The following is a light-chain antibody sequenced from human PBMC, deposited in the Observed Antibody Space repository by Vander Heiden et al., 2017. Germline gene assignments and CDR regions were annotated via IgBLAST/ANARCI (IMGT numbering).Light chain of an antibody. J-gene: IGLJ1*01. Sequence: YVLTQTHSVSVAPGQTARIPCGGNNIATRSVHWYQHKPGQAPILVVYDDSDRPSGIPERFSGSKSGNTATLTISRVEAGDEADYYCQVWDSDSDHFVFGAGTKVTVL. CDR3: QVWDSDSDHFV. V-gene: IGLV3-21*02. CDR2: DDS. CDR1: NIATRS.